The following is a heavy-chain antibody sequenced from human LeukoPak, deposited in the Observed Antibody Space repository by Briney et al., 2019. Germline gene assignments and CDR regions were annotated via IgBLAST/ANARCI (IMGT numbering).Heavy chain of an antibody. CDR2: IYYSGST. CDR3: ARDFKGMTTIDY. J-gene: IGHJ4*02. Sequence: SETLSLTCTVSGGSISSGDYYWSWIRQPPGKGLEWIGYIYYSGSTYYNPSLKSRVTISVDTSKNQFSLKLSSVTAADTAVYYCARDFKGMTTIDYWGQGTLVTVSS. D-gene: IGHD1-1*01. CDR1: GGSISSGDYY. V-gene: IGHV4-30-4*01.